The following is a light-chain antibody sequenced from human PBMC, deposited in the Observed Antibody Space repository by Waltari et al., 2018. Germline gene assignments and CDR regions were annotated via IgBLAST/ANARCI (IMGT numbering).Light chain of an antibody. J-gene: IGLJ2*01. Sequence: QSALTQPASVSGSPGQSITISCTGTSSDIGSYNHVSWYQQHPRKAPKLIIFDVSKRPSGVSNRFSGSKSGNTASLSVSGLQGEDEADYYCSSYIDTTAPERFGGGTSLTVL. CDR1: SSDIGSYNH. CDR3: SSYIDTTAPER. V-gene: IGLV2-14*03. CDR2: DVS.